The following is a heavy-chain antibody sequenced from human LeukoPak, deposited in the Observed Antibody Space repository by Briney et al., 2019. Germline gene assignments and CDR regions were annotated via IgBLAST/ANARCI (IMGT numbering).Heavy chain of an antibody. Sequence: ESGPTLVNPTETLTLTCTVSGFSLSNARMGVSWIRQPPGKALEWLAHIFSNDEKSYSTSLKSRLTISKDTSKSQVVLTMTNMDPVDTATYYCARAVYDYDDYTASDYWGQGTLVTVSS. CDR2: IFSNDEK. CDR1: GFSLSNARMG. V-gene: IGHV2-26*01. CDR3: ARAVYDYDDYTASDY. J-gene: IGHJ4*02. D-gene: IGHD4-17*01.